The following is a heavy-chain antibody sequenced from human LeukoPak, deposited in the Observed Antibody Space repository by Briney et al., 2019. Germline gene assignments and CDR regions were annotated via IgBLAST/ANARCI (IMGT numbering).Heavy chain of an antibody. V-gene: IGHV3-33*01. CDR1: GFMFSNYG. J-gene: IGHJ4*02. CDR3: ARALPDYYDGSGYYDY. D-gene: IGHD3-22*01. CDR2: IWYDGSNE. Sequence: GRSLRLPCAASGFMFSNYGMHWVRQAPGKGLEWVAVIWYDGSNEYYADSVKGRFTISRDNSKNTLYLQMNSLRPEDTAVYYCARALPDYYDGSGYYDYWGQGTLVTVSS.